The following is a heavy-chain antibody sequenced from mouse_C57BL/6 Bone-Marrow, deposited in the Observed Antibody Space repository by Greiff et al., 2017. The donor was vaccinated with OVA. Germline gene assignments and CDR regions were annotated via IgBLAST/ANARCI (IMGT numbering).Heavy chain of an antibody. CDR2: INPSSGYT. V-gene: IGHV1-4*01. Sequence: VQLVESGAELARPGASVKMSCKASGYTFTSYTMHWVKQRPGQGLEWIGYINPSSGYTKYNQKFKDKATLTADKSSSTAYMQLSSLTSEDSAVYYCARYLLENYWGQGTTLTVSS. CDR3: ARYLLENY. D-gene: IGHD2-10*01. J-gene: IGHJ2*01. CDR1: GYTFTSYT.